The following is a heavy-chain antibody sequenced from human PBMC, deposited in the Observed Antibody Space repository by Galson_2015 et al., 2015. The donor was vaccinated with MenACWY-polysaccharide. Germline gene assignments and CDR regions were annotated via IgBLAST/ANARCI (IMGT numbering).Heavy chain of an antibody. V-gene: IGHV3-23*01. Sequence: SLRLSCAASGFTFSRYAMSWVRQSPGKGLEWVSSISDGGATTYYAAPVKGRFTISRDDSKNTLYLQMNSLKTEDAAVYYCTTDISYYDSSGYYYYFDYWGQGTLVTVSS. CDR2: ISDGGATT. CDR3: TTDISYYDSSGYYYYFDY. CDR1: GFTFSRYA. D-gene: IGHD3-22*01. J-gene: IGHJ4*02.